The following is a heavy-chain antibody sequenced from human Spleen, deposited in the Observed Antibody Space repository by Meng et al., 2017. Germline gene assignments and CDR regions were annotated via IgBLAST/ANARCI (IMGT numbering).Heavy chain of an antibody. D-gene: IGHD4-11*01. CDR1: GGSFSDYY. V-gene: IGHV4-34*01. CDR3: ARGPTTMAHDFDY. J-gene: IGHJ4*02. CDR2: INHSGST. Sequence: QVHLKQWGPGLLKPSEPRSLPCVVSGGSFSDYYWSWIRQPPGKGLEWIGEINHSGSTNYNPSLESRATISVDTSQNNLSLKLSSVTAADSAVYYCARGPTTMAHDFDYWGQGTLVTVSS.